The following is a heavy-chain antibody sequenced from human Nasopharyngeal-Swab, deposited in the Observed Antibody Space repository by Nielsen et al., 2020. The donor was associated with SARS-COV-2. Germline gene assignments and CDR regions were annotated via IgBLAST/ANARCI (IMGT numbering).Heavy chain of an antibody. CDR3: AAGRYSSSWYSGIDY. D-gene: IGHD6-13*01. V-gene: IGHV1-58*02. CDR2: IVIGSDNT. CDR1: GFTFLRSS. Sequence: SVKVSCKASGFTFLRSSMQLVRQARGQRLEWIGWIVIGSDNTKYARKFQERVTITRDMSTSTAYMELSSLRSEDTAVYYCAAGRYSSSWYSGIDYWGQGTLVTVSS. J-gene: IGHJ4*02.